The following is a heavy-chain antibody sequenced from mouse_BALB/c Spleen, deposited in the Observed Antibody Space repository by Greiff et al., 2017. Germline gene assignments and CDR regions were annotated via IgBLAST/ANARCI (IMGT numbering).Heavy chain of an antibody. CDR3: TRGDDYGDLGFDY. D-gene: IGHD2-4*01. Sequence: EVMLVESGGGLVKPGGSLKLSCAASGFTFSSYTMSWVRQTPEKRLEWVATISSGGSYTYYPDSVKGRFTISRDNAKNTLYLQMSSLKSEDTAMYYCTRGDDYGDLGFDYWGQGTTLTVSS. V-gene: IGHV5-6-4*01. CDR2: ISSGGSYT. CDR1: GFTFSSYT. J-gene: IGHJ2*01.